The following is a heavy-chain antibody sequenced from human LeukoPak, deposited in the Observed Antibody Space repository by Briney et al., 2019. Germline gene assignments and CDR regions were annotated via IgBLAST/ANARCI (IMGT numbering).Heavy chain of an antibody. J-gene: IGHJ3*02. Sequence: PGESLRLSCAASGFTISTYTMNWVRQAPGKGLEWVSSISSDGYSIYYTGSVKGRFTISRDNAKNSLFLQMSSLRAEDTAVFYCARRKLGYAFDIWGQGTMVTVSS. V-gene: IGHV3-21*01. CDR2: ISSDGYSI. CDR3: ARRKLGYAFDI. D-gene: IGHD7-27*01. CDR1: GFTISTYT.